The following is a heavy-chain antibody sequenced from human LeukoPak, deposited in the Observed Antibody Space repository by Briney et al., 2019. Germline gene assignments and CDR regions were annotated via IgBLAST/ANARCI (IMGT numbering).Heavy chain of an antibody. Sequence: SGTLSLTCAVSGGSISSSNWWSWVRQPPGKGLEWIGEIYHSGSTNYNPSLKSRVTISVDKSKNQFSLKLSSVTAADTAVYYCARVEGDILTGYYLLDYWGQGTLVTVSS. D-gene: IGHD3-9*01. CDR2: IYHSGST. J-gene: IGHJ4*02. CDR3: ARVEGDILTGYYLLDY. CDR1: GGSISSSNW. V-gene: IGHV4-4*02.